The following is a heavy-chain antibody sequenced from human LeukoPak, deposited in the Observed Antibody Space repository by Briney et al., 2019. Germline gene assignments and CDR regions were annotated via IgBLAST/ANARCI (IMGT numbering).Heavy chain of an antibody. Sequence: ASVKVSCKASGYTFTGYYMHWVRQAPGQGLEWMGWINPNSGGTNYAQKFQGRVTMTRDTSISTAYMELSRLRSDDTAVYYCARDNYNRRITMVRGVIPYSDYWGQGTLVTVSS. CDR3: ARDNYNRRITMVRGVIPYSDY. CDR1: GYTFTGYY. D-gene: IGHD3-10*01. J-gene: IGHJ4*02. V-gene: IGHV1-2*02. CDR2: INPNSGGT.